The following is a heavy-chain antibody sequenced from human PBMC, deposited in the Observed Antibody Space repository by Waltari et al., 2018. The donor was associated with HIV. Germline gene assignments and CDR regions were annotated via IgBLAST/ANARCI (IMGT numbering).Heavy chain of an antibody. D-gene: IGHD3-9*01. CDR2: ISGDGHST. V-gene: IGHV3-64D*06. CDR1: GFTFSSYS. Sequence: EVQLVESGGTLVQPGGSLRLSCYAYGFTFSSYSIHWFRQTPGKGLEYVSAISGDGHSTCYAGSLKGRFTITRDNSNNTVWLQMRSLRAEDTAVYYCAKGNYDVLTGYYGPSFEYWGQGTLVTVSS. J-gene: IGHJ4*02. CDR3: AKGNYDVLTGYYGPSFEY.